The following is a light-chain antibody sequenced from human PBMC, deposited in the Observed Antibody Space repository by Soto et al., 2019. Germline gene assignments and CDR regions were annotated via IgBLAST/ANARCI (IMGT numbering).Light chain of an antibody. V-gene: IGKV3-20*01. Sequence: EIVLTQSPGTLSLSPGERATLSCRASQSVSSSYLAWYQQKPGQAPRLLIYGVSSRATGIPDRFSGSGSETDFTLTISRLEPEDFAVYYCQQYGSSPLFTFGPGTKVDIK. CDR2: GVS. CDR1: QSVSSSY. J-gene: IGKJ3*01. CDR3: QQYGSSPLFT.